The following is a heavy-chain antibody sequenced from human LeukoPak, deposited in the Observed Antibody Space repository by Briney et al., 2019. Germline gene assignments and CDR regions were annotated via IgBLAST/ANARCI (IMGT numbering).Heavy chain of an antibody. J-gene: IGHJ3*02. V-gene: IGHV4-34*01. D-gene: IGHD3-3*01. CDR3: ARGRITIFGVPDAFDI. CDR1: GGSFSGYY. CDR2: INHSGST. Sequence: SETLSLTCAVYGGSFSGYYWSWIRQPPGKGLEWIGEINHSGSTNYNPSLKSRVTISVDTSKNKFSLKLSSVTAADTAVYYCARGRITIFGVPDAFDIWGQGTMVTVSS.